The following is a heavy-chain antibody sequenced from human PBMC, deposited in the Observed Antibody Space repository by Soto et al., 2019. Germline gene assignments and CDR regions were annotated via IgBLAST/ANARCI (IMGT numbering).Heavy chain of an antibody. CDR2: IIPIFGTA. D-gene: IGHD3-22*01. Sequence: QVQLVQSGAEVKKPGSSVKVSCKASGGTFSSYAISWVRQAPGQGLEWMGGIIPIFGTANYAQKFQGRVTITADESTSPAYMELGSLGFGDQGVYYCGGGIVVGPYYFYGMDVWGPGAKVTVSS. V-gene: IGHV1-69*01. J-gene: IGHJ6*02. CDR1: GGTFSSYA. CDR3: GGGIVVGPYYFYGMDV.